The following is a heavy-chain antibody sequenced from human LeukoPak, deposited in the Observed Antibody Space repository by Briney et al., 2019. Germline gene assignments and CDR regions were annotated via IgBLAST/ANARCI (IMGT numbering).Heavy chain of an antibody. D-gene: IGHD3-22*01. CDR2: INPNSGGT. J-gene: IGHJ5*02. CDR1: GYTFTGYY. V-gene: IGHV1-2*02. CDR3: ARAYYDSSGYYPLSDH. Sequence: ASVKVSCKASGYTFTGYYMHWVRQAPGQGLEWMGWINPNSGGTNYAQKFQGRVTMTRDTSISTAYMELSRLRSDDTAVYYCARAYYDSSGYYPLSDHWGQGTLVTVSS.